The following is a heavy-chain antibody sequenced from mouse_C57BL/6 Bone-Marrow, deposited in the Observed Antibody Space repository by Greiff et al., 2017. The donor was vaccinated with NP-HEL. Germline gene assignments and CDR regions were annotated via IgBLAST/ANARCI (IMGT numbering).Heavy chain of an antibody. CDR1: GFTFSSYG. J-gene: IGHJ4*01. D-gene: IGHD2-3*01. V-gene: IGHV5-6*02. Sequence: EVKLEESGGDLVKPGGSLKLSCAASGFTFSSYGMSWVRQTPDKRLEWVATISSGGSYTYYPDSVKGRFTISRDNAKNTLYLQMSSLKSEDTAMYYCARPGYYSYAMDYWGQGTSGTVSS. CDR2: ISSGGSYT. CDR3: ARPGYYSYAMDY.